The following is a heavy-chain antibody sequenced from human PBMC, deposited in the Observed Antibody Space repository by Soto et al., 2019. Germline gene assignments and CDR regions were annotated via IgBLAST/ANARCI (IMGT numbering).Heavy chain of an antibody. CDR3: ARDLGYCTNGVCLNAFDI. D-gene: IGHD2-8*01. CDR1: GYTFTSYG. CDR2: ISAYNGYT. V-gene: IGHV1-18*01. J-gene: IGHJ3*02. Sequence: GASVKVSCKASGYTFTSYGISWVRQAPGQGLEWMGWISAYNGYTNYAQKLQGRVTMTTDTSTSTAYMELRSLRSDDTAVYYCARDLGYCTNGVCLNAFDIWGQGTMVTVSS.